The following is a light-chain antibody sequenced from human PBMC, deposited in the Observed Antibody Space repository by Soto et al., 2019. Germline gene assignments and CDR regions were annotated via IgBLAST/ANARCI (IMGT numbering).Light chain of an antibody. V-gene: IGKV3-15*01. J-gene: IGKJ1*01. CDR1: ETVRSN. CDR2: DTS. Sequence: RVMTHSPDTLSVSPWEIATLSCRASETVRSNLAWCQQKPGQAPRLLIYDTSTRATGVPARFSGSGSGTEFTLTISNLQAEDSAVYHCHQYSNTFRTFGQGTKVDIK. CDR3: HQYSNTFRT.